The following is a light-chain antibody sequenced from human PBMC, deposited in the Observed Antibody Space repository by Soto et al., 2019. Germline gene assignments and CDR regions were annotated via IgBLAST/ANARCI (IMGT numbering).Light chain of an antibody. CDR2: GAS. J-gene: IGKJ2*01. CDR1: QSVSSN. V-gene: IGKV3-11*01. CDR3: QHRSNWPRT. Sequence: EIVMTQSPATLSVSPGERATLSCRASQSVSSNLAWYQQKPGQAPRLLIYGASTRATGIPARFSGSGSGTDFTLTISSLEPEDFAVYYCQHRSNWPRTFGQGTKLEIK.